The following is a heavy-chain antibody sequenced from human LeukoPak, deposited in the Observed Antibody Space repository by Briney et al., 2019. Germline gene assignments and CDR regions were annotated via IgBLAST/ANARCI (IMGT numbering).Heavy chain of an antibody. J-gene: IGHJ6*02. CDR1: GGSISSYY. Sequence: PSETLSFTCTVSGGSISSYYWSWIRQPPGKGLEWIGYIYYSGSTNYNPSLKSRVTISVDTSKNQFSLKLSSVTAADTAVYYCARVVLGPGYYYGMDVWGQGTTVTVSS. V-gene: IGHV4-59*01. CDR2: IYYSGST. CDR3: ARVVLGPGYYYGMDV.